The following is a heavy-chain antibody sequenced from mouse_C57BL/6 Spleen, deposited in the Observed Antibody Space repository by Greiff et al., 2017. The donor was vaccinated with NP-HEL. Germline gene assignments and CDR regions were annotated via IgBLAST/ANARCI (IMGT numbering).Heavy chain of an antibody. Sequence: VQLQQPGAELVRPGTSVKLSCKASGYTFTSYWMHWVKQRPGQGLEWIGVIDPSDSYTNYNQKFKGKATLTVDTSSSTAYMQLSSLTSEDSAVYYCAVTTVYFDYWGQGTTLTVSS. D-gene: IGHD1-1*01. CDR3: AVTTVYFDY. J-gene: IGHJ2*01. V-gene: IGHV1-59*01. CDR1: GYTFTSYW. CDR2: IDPSDSYT.